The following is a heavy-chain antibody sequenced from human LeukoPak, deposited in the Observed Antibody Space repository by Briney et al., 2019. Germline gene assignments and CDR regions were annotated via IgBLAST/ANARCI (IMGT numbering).Heavy chain of an antibody. CDR1: GGSISSYY. J-gene: IGHJ3*02. Sequence: SETLSLTCTVSGGSISSYYWSWIRQPPGKGLEWIGYIYYSGSTNYNPSLKSRVTISVDTSKNQFSLKLSSVTAADTAVYYCARERGDYYDSSGYPSGASDIWGQGTMVTVSS. D-gene: IGHD3-22*01. CDR3: ARERGDYYDSSGYPSGASDI. CDR2: IYYSGST. V-gene: IGHV4-59*01.